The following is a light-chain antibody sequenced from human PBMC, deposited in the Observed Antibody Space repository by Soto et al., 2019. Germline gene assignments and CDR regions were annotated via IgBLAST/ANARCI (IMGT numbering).Light chain of an antibody. CDR1: QSISRY. CDR3: QQRSNWPPIT. V-gene: IGKV3-11*01. CDR2: DAS. J-gene: IGKJ5*01. Sequence: ETVLTQYPAILSLTPGERAPLFCRASQSISRYLAWYQQKPGQAPRLLIYDASNRATGTPARFSGSGSGTDFTLTISSLEPEDFAVYYCQQRSNWPPITFGQGTRLEI.